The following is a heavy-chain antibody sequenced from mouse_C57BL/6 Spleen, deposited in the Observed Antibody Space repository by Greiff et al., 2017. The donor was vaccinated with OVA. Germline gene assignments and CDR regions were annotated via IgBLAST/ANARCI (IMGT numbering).Heavy chain of an antibody. CDR1: GYSFTSYY. D-gene: IGHD3-3*01. V-gene: IGHV1-66*01. CDR3: ARELGAWFAY. J-gene: IGHJ3*01. CDR2: IYPGSGNT. Sequence: VQLQQSGPELVKPGASVKISCKASGYSFTSYYIHWVKQRPGQGLAWIGWIYPGSGNTKYNEKFKGKATLTADTSSSTAYMQLSSLTSEDSAVYYCARELGAWFAYWGQGTLVTVSA.